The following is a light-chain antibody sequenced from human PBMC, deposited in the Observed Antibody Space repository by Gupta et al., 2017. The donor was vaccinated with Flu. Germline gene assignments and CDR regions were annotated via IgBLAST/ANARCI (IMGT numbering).Light chain of an antibody. V-gene: IGKV3-11*01. CDR2: DAS. J-gene: IGKJ4*01. CDR3: QQRANWLPGLT. CDR1: QSVSSY. Sequence: IVLTQFPATLSLSPGDRATLSCRASQSVSSYLAWYQQKPGQPPRLLIYDASTRATGIPARFSGSGSGTDFTLTISSLEPADFAVYYCQQRANWLPGLTFGGGTKVEIK.